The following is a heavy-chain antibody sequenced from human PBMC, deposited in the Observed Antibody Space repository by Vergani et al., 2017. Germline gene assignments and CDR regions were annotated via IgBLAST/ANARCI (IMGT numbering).Heavy chain of an antibody. D-gene: IGHD6-19*01. CDR3: ARAGYSSGWPRFDY. J-gene: IGHJ4*02. Sequence: QVQLQESGPGLVKPSETLSLTCTVSGGSISSYYWSWIRQPPGKGLEWIGYIYYSGSTYYNPSLKSRVTISVDTSKNQFSLKLSSVTAADTAVYYCARAGYSSGWPRFDYWGQGTLVTVSS. CDR2: IYYSGST. CDR1: GGSISSYY. V-gene: IGHV4-59*08.